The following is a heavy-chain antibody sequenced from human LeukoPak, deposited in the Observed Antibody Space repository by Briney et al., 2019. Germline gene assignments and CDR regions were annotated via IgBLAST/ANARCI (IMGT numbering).Heavy chain of an antibody. CDR2: MNPNSGNT. V-gene: IGHV1-8*02. CDR1: GYTFTSYD. CDR3: ARGFYYDSSGYYYGPNDY. J-gene: IGHJ4*02. D-gene: IGHD3-22*01. Sequence: GASVKVSRTASGYTFTSYDINWVRQATGQGLEWMGWMNPNSGNTGYAQKFQGRVTMTRNTSISTAYMELSSLRSEDTAVYYCARGFYYDSSGYYYGPNDYWGQGTLVTVSS.